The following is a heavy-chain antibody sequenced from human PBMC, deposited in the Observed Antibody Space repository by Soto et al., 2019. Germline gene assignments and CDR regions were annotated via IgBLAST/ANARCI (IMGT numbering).Heavy chain of an antibody. V-gene: IGHV3-23*01. CDR3: VAWVSPHFDY. CDR2: IAPIGYST. CDR1: GLTFRNHA. J-gene: IGHJ4*02. Sequence: EVQLLESGGGLVQPGGSLRLSCAVSGLTFRNHAMSWVRQAPGKGLEWVSTIAPIGYSTHYAGSVECRFTISRDDSKSTLDLQMNSLRADDTAVYYCVAWVSPHFDYWGKGTLVSVSS. D-gene: IGHD2-8*01.